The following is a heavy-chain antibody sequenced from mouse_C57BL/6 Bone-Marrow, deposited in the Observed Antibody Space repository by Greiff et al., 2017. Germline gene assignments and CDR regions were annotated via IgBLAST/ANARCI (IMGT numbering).Heavy chain of an antibody. D-gene: IGHD1-1*01. Sequence: CEASGIDFSRYWMSWVRRAPGKGLEWIGEINPDSSTINYAPSLKDKFIISRDNAKNTLYLQMSKVRSEDTALYYCAREGGPNYYGSSWSWYFDVWGTGTTVTVSS. V-gene: IGHV4-1*01. CDR1: GIDFSRYW. CDR2: INPDSSTI. J-gene: IGHJ1*03. CDR3: AREGGPNYYGSSWSWYFDV.